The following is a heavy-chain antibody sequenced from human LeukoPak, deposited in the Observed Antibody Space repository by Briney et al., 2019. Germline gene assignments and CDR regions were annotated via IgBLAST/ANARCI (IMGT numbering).Heavy chain of an antibody. D-gene: IGHD3-22*01. J-gene: IGHJ4*02. CDR1: GGSISSSSYY. Sequence: SETLSLTCTGSGGSISSSSYYWGWIRQPPGKGLEWVGSIYYSGSTYYNPSLKSRVTISVDTSKNQFSLKLSSVTAEDTAVYYCAREVGQISGYYTYYFDYWGQGTLVTVSS. CDR3: AREVGQISGYYTYYFDY. V-gene: IGHV4-39*07. CDR2: IYYSGST.